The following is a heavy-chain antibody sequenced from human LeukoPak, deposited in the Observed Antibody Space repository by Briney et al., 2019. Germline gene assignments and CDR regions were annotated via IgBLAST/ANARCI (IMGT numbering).Heavy chain of an antibody. J-gene: IGHJ6*03. V-gene: IGHV4-34*01. CDR3: ARDLSSSWYGDYYYMDV. Sequence: SETLSLTCAVYGGSFSGYYWSWIRQPPGKGLEWIGEINHSGSTNYNPSLKSRVTISVDTSKNQFSLKLSSVTAADTAVYYCARDLSSSWYGDYYYMDVWGKGTTVTISS. CDR2: INHSGST. D-gene: IGHD6-13*01. CDR1: GGSFSGYY.